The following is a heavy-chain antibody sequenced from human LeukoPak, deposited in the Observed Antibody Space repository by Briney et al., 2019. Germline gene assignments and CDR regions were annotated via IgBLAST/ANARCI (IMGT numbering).Heavy chain of an antibody. Sequence: GASVTVSCTLSGYSLTELSMHWVRQAPGKGLEWMGGFDPEDGETIYAQKFQGRVTITEDTSTDTAYMELSSLRSEDTAVYYCATDRTLGELGEAFDIWGQGTMVTVSS. CDR3: ATDRTLGELGEAFDI. D-gene: IGHD3-16*01. CDR2: FDPEDGET. V-gene: IGHV1-24*01. CDR1: GYSLTELS. J-gene: IGHJ3*02.